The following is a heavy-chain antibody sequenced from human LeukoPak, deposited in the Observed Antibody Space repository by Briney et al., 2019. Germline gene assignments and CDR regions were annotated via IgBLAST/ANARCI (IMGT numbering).Heavy chain of an antibody. Sequence: PGGSLRLSCAASGFTFSSYAMHWVRQAPGKGLEWVAVISYDGSNKYYADSVKGRFTISRDNSKNTLYLQMNSLRAEDTAVYYCARGASGPFEYWGQGTLVTVSS. CDR3: ARGASGPFEY. CDR2: ISYDGSNK. CDR1: GFTFSSYA. V-gene: IGHV3-30-3*01. J-gene: IGHJ4*02.